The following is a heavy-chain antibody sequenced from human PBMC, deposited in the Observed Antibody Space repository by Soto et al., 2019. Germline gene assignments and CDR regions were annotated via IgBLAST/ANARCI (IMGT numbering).Heavy chain of an antibody. V-gene: IGHV5-51*01. CDR1: GYSFTSYW. J-gene: IGHJ3*02. Sequence: GESLKISCKGSGYSFTSYWIGWVRQMPGKGLEWMGIIYPGDSDTRYSPSFQGQVTISADKSISTAYLQWSSLKASDTAMYYCAKVYCTNGVCYPVDAFDIWGQGTMVTVSS. CDR2: IYPGDSDT. D-gene: IGHD2-8*01. CDR3: AKVYCTNGVCYPVDAFDI.